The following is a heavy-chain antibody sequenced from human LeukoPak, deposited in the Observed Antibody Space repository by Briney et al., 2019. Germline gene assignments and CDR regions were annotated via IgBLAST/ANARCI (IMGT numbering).Heavy chain of an antibody. V-gene: IGHV1-18*01. J-gene: IGHJ4*02. CDR1: GYTFTSYD. Sequence: ASVKVSCKASGYTFTSYDISWVRQAPGQGLEWMGWISARNGDTNYAQKFQGRVSMTTDTSTSTGYMELRSLTSDDTAVYYCARDLKRTVGATTASDYWGQGTLVTVSS. CDR3: ARDLKRTVGATTASDY. CDR2: ISARNGDT. D-gene: IGHD1-26*01.